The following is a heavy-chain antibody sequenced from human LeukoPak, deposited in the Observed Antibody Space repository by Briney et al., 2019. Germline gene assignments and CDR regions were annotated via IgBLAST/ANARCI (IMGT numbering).Heavy chain of an antibody. V-gene: IGHV4-59*08. CDR2: VYYSGST. CDR3: ARGSNWNYYFDY. D-gene: IGHD1-1*01. J-gene: IGHJ4*02. CDR1: GGSISTYY. Sequence: PSETLSLTCTVSGGSISTYYWSWIRQPPGKGLEWIGYVYYSGSTNYNPSLKSRVTVSVDTSKNQFSLKLSSVTAADTAVYYCARGSNWNYYFDYWGQGTLVTVSS.